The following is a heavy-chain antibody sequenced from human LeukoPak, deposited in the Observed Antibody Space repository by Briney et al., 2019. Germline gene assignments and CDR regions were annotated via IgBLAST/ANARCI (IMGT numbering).Heavy chain of an antibody. Sequence: GASVKVSCKASGYTFTGYYMHWVRQAPGQGLEWMGWINPNSGGTNYAQKFQGRVTMTRDTSTSTAYMELSRLRSDDTAVYYCARDQTTLYGMDVWGQGTTVTVSS. CDR3: ARDQTTLYGMDV. CDR2: INPNSGGT. J-gene: IGHJ6*02. D-gene: IGHD4-11*01. CDR1: GYTFTGYY. V-gene: IGHV1-2*02.